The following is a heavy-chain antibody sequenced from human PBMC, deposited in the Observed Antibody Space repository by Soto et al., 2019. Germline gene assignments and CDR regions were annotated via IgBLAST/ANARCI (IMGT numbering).Heavy chain of an antibody. CDR2: INAGNGNT. CDR1: GYTFTIYA. CDR3: ARDCSSTTCSPDYFDS. V-gene: IGHV1-3*01. D-gene: IGHD2-2*01. J-gene: IGHJ4*02. Sequence: ASVKVSCKASGYTFTIYAIHWMRQAPGQRLEWMGWINAGNGNTKYSQKFQGRVTITRDTSASTAYMELSSLRSEDTAVYYCARDCSSTTCSPDYFDSWGQGTLVTVSS.